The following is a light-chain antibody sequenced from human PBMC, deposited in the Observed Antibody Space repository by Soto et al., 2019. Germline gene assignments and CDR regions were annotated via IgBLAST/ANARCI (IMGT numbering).Light chain of an antibody. CDR1: SSDVGAYNY. V-gene: IGLV2-11*01. J-gene: IGLJ2*01. CDR3: CSFAGSNTLL. Sequence: QSALTQPRSVSGSPGQSITISCTGTSSDVGAYNYVSWYQQHPGKAPKVMIYDVTKRPSGVPDRFSGSKSDNTASLTISGLQAEDEADYYCCSFAGSNTLLFGGGTKLTVL. CDR2: DVT.